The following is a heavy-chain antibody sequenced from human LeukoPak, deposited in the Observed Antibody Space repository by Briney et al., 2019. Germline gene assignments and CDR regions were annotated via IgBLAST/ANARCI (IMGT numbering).Heavy chain of an antibody. D-gene: IGHD1-26*01. CDR1: GFSVSRNY. CDR2: IYDDGQT. CDR3: ARVPREWETFFWFFDL. Sequence: AGGSLRLSCAASGFSVSRNYMAWVRQAPGKGLQWVSVIYDDGQTFYAGSVVDRFTISRDSSKNTVFLQMDNLRAGDTAVYFCARVPREWETFFWFFDLWGRGTLVTVSA. J-gene: IGHJ2*01. V-gene: IGHV3-66*01.